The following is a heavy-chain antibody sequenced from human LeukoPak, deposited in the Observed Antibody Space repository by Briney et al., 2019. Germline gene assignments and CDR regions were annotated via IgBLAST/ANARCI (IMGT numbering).Heavy chain of an antibody. V-gene: IGHV4-38-2*01. Sequence: SETLSLTCAVSGYSISSGYYWGWIRQPPGKGLEWIGIIYHSGSTYYNPSLKSRVTISVDTSKNQFSLKLSSVTGADTAVYYCARGAGTSDYWGQGTLVTVSS. CDR1: GYSISSGYY. CDR3: ARGAGTSDY. CDR2: IYHSGST. J-gene: IGHJ4*02. D-gene: IGHD2-2*01.